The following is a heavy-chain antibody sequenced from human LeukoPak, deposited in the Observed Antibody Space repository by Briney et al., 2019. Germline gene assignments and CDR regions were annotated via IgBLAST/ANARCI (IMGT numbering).Heavy chain of an antibody. Sequence: GGSLRLSCVASGFSFSDYRMHWVRQAPGKGLVWVSRIYIDGVGTAYADFVKGRFIISRDNAKNTLYLQMNSLTSEDTAVYYCVTARGRFWGKGTTVTVPS. CDR2: IYIDGVGT. D-gene: IGHD3-10*01. V-gene: IGHV3-74*01. J-gene: IGHJ6*01. CDR3: VTARGRF. CDR1: GFSFSDYR.